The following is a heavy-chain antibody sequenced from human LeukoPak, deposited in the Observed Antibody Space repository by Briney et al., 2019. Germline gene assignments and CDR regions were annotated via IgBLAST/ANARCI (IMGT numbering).Heavy chain of an antibody. CDR3: TRDFWGIDY. J-gene: IGHJ4*02. D-gene: IGHD7-27*01. V-gene: IGHV3-74*01. Sequence: GGSLRLSCAASGFTISSYWMYWIRQAPGKGLVWVSHIGRDGDNTNYADSVKGRFTVSRDNTKNTLYLHMKSLRAEDTAVYFCTRDFWGIDYWGQGTLVTVSS. CDR2: IGRDGDNT. CDR1: GFTISSYW.